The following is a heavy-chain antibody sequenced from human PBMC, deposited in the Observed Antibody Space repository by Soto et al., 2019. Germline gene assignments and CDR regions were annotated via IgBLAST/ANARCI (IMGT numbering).Heavy chain of an antibody. J-gene: IGHJ5*02. Sequence: QVQLVESGGGVVQPGRSLRLSCAASGFTFSSYGMHWVRQAPGKGLEWVAVISYDGSNKYYADSVKGRFTISRDNSKNTLYLQMNSVRAEDTAVYYCAKELGRDGYNLGFRGFDPWGQGTLVTVSS. V-gene: IGHV3-30*18. CDR2: ISYDGSNK. D-gene: IGHD5-12*01. CDR1: GFTFSSYG. CDR3: AKELGRDGYNLGFRGFDP.